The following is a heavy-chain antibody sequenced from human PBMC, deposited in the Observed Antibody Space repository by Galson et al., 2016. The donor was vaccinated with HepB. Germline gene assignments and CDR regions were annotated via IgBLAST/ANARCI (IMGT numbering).Heavy chain of an antibody. D-gene: IGHD4-17*01. CDR1: GSSFTNYW. V-gene: IGHV5-51*01. J-gene: IGHJ4*02. CDR3: ATMYGDLEPLDY. CDR2: IYGGDSDT. Sequence: QSGAEVKKPGESLKISCQGSGSSFTNYWIVWVRQMPGKGLEWMGMIYGGDSDTRYNPSFQGQVTISADKSISTAYLQWSSLKAADAAMYYCATMYGDLEPLDYWGQGTLVTVSS.